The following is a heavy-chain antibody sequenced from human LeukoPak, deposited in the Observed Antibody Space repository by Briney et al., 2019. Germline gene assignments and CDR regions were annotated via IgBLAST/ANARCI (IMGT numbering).Heavy chain of an antibody. Sequence: GGSLRLSCAASGFTFSSYAMSWVRQAPGKGLEWVSAIIGSAGSTYYAQSVKGRVTISRDNSKNTLYLQMNSLRAEDTAVYYWAKDTREFYCSGGSCYVDYWGQGTLVTVSS. CDR1: GFTFSSYA. CDR2: IIGSAGST. V-gene: IGHV3-23*01. CDR3: AKDTREFYCSGGSCYVDY. J-gene: IGHJ4*02. D-gene: IGHD2-15*01.